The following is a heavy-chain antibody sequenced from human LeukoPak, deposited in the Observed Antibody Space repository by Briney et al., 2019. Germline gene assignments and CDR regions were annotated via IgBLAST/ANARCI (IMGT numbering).Heavy chain of an antibody. CDR3: ARELYYYDSRGLMDV. V-gene: IGHV4-61*02. D-gene: IGHD3-22*01. CDR2: IYTSGST. Sequence: SETLSLTCTVSGGSISSGSYYWSWIRQPAGKGLEWIGRIYTSGSTDYNPSLKSRVTISVDTFKNQFSLKLSSVTAADTAVYYCARELYYYDSRGLMDVWGKGTTVTVSS. J-gene: IGHJ6*03. CDR1: GGSISSGSYY.